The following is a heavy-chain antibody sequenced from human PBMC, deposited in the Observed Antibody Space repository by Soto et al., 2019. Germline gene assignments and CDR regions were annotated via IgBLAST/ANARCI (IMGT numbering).Heavy chain of an antibody. D-gene: IGHD3-10*01. V-gene: IGHV1-3*01. CDR2: INAGNGNT. J-gene: IGHJ4*02. Sequence: ASVKVSCKASGYTFTSYAMHWVRQAPGQRLEWMGWINAGNGNTKYSQKFQGRVTITRDTSASTAYMELSSLRSEDTAVYYCARAMVRGVIITPGWYFDYWGQGTLVTVSS. CDR3: ARAMVRGVIITPGWYFDY. CDR1: GYTFTSYA.